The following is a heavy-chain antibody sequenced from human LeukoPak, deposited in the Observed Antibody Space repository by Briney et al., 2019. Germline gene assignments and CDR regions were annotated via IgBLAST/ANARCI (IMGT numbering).Heavy chain of an antibody. CDR1: GYTFTSYG. V-gene: IGHV1-18*01. CDR3: ARDYYDSSGYYRGGDYFDN. J-gene: IGHJ4*02. Sequence: ASVKVSCKASGYTFTSYGISWVRQAPGQGLEWMGWISAYNGNTNYAQKVQGRVTMTTDTSTSTAYMELRSLRSDDTAVYYCARDYYDSSGYYRGGDYFDNWGQGTLVTVSS. CDR2: ISAYNGNT. D-gene: IGHD3-22*01.